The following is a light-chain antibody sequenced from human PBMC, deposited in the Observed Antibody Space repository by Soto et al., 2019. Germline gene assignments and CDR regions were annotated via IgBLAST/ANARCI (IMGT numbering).Light chain of an antibody. CDR2: AAS. V-gene: IGKV1-27*01. J-gene: IGKJ1*01. CDR1: QGIRDN. Sequence: DIQMTQSPSSLSASLGDRVTIACRASQGIRDNLGWYQHKPGKAPQLLIYAASTLQSGVPSRFSGSGSGTDFTLTISSLQPEDVATYYCQKYNSAPWTFGQGTKVDI. CDR3: QKYNSAPWT.